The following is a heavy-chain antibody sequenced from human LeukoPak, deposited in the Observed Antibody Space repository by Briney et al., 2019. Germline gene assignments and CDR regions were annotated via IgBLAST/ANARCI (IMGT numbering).Heavy chain of an antibody. D-gene: IGHD2-2*01. CDR1: GFTVSNNY. J-gene: IGHJ6*04. CDR3: AAPQDIVVVPALGV. V-gene: IGHV3-66*02. CDR2: IYSGGST. Sequence: GGSLRLSCAASGFTVSNNYMSWVRQAPGKGLEWVSVIYSGGSTYYADSVKGRFTISRDNSKNTLYLQMNSLRAGDTAVYYCAAPQDIVVVPALGVWGKGTTVTVSS.